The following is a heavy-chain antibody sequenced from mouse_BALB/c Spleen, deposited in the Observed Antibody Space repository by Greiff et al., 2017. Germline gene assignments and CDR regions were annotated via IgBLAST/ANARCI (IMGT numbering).Heavy chain of an antibody. CDR3: ARDGLFDY. Sequence: DVQLVESGGGLVQPGGSLRLSCATSGFTFTDYYMSWVRQPPGKALEWLGFIRNKANGYTTEYSASVKGRFTISRDNSQSILYLQMNTLRAEDSATYYCARDGLFDYWGQGTTLTVSS. CDR2: IRNKANGYTT. CDR1: GFTFTDYY. J-gene: IGHJ2*01. V-gene: IGHV7-3*02. D-gene: IGHD3-3*01.